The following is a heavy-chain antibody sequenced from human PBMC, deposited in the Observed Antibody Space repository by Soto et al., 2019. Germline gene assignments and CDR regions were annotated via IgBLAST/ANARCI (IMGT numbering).Heavy chain of an antibody. J-gene: IGHJ5*02. D-gene: IGHD3-10*01. CDR2: INHSGST. V-gene: IGHV4-34*01. Sequence: SETLSLTCAVYGGSFSGYYWSWIRQPPGKGLEWIGEINHSGSTNYNPSLRSRVTISVDTSKNQFSLKLSSVTAADTAVYYCARGRLLWFGELPGWFDPWGQGTLVTVSS. CDR1: GGSFSGYY. CDR3: ARGRLLWFGELPGWFDP.